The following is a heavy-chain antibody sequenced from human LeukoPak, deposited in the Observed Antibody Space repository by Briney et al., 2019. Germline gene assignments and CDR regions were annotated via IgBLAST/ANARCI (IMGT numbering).Heavy chain of an antibody. J-gene: IGHJ2*01. D-gene: IGHD3-10*01. Sequence: SETLSLTCTVSGGSISSYYWSWIRQPPGKGLEWIGYIYYSGCTNYNPSLKSRVTISVDTSKTQFSLKLSSVTAADTVVYYCARVDLFYYGSGSYDRWYFDLWGRGTLVTVSS. CDR2: IYYSGCT. CDR3: ARVDLFYYGSGSYDRWYFDL. CDR1: GGSISSYY. V-gene: IGHV4-59*01.